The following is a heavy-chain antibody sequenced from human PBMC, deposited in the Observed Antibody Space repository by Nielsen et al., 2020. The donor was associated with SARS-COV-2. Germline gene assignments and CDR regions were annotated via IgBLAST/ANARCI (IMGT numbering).Heavy chain of an antibody. CDR2: INNDGSRT. D-gene: IGHD2-15*01. Sequence: GESLKISYAASGFNFNSYWMHWVRQGPGRGLVWVSRINNDGSRTSYADSVKGRFTVSRDNSKNTLYLQMNSLRDEDTALYYCARDGKDSKRWHQRVDNCGQGTMVTVSS. J-gene: IGHJ4*02. CDR3: ARDGKDSKRWHQRVDN. V-gene: IGHV3-74*01. CDR1: GFNFNSYW.